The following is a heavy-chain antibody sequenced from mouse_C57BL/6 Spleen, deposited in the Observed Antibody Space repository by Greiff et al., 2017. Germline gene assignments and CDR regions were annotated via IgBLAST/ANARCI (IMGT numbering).Heavy chain of an antibody. D-gene: IGHD1-1*01. J-gene: IGHJ4*01. Sequence: QVQLQQSGPELVKPGASVKISCKASGYSFTSYYIHWVKQRPGQGLEWIGWIYPGSGNTKYNEKFKGKATLTADTSSSTAYMQLSSLTSEDSAVYYCARSLLRSYAMDYWGQGTSVTVSS. CDR2: IYPGSGNT. CDR1: GYSFTSYY. V-gene: IGHV1-66*01. CDR3: ARSLLRSYAMDY.